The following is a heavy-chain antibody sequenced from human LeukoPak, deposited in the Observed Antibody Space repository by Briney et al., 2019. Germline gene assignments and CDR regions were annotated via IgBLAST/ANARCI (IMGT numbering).Heavy chain of an antibody. J-gene: IGHJ1*01. CDR2: INPNSGGT. V-gene: IGHV1-2*02. D-gene: IGHD3-22*01. Sequence: ASVKVSCKASGYTFTGYYMHWVRQAPGQGLEWMGWINPNSGGTNYAQKFHGRVTMTRDTSISTAYMELSRLRSDDTAVYYCARGTTYYYDSSGSVGYFQHWGQGTLVTVSS. CDR1: GYTFTGYY. CDR3: ARGTTYYYDSSGSVGYFQH.